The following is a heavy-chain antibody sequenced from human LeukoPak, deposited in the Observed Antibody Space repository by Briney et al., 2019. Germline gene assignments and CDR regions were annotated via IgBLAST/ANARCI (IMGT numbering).Heavy chain of an antibody. Sequence: GGSLRLSCAGSGFTFSSYGMHWVRQAPGKGLEWVAFIRYDGSNKYYADSVKGRFTISRDNSKNTLYLQMNSLRAEDTAVYYCAKDQYGDYDTTFDYWGQGTLVTVSS. CDR2: IRYDGSNK. J-gene: IGHJ4*02. CDR3: AKDQYGDYDTTFDY. V-gene: IGHV3-30*02. CDR1: GFTFSSYG. D-gene: IGHD4-17*01.